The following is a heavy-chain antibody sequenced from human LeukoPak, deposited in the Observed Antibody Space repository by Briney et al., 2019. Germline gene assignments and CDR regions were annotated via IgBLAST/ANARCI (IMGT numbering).Heavy chain of an antibody. CDR1: SXXXXY. CDR3: ARAATFDY. CDR2: INHSGST. Sequence: SXXXXYWSWIRQPPGKGLEWIGEINHSGSTNYNPSLKSRVTISVDTSKNQFSLKLSSVTAADTAVYYCARAATFDYWGQGTLVTVSS. V-gene: IGHV4-34*01. J-gene: IGHJ4*02.